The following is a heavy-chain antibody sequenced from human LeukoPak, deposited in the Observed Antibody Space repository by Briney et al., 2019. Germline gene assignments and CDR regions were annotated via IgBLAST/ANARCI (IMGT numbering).Heavy chain of an antibody. V-gene: IGHV3-53*01. D-gene: IGHD2-2*01. CDR3: ARYATIVVVPAAIDYYYGMDV. J-gene: IGHJ6*02. CDR2: IYSGGST. CDR1: GFTVSSNY. Sequence: PGGSLRLSCAASGFTVSSNYMSWVRPAPGKGLEWVSVIYSGGSTYYADSVKGRFTISRDNSKNTLYLQMNSLRAEDTAVYYCARYATIVVVPAAIDYYYGMDVWGQGTTVTVSS.